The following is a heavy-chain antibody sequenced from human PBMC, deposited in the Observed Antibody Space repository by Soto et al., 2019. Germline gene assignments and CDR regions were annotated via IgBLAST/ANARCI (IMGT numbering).Heavy chain of an antibody. V-gene: IGHV3-53*01. Sequence: GGSLRLSCAASGFTVSSNYMSWVRQAPGKGLEWVSVIYSGGSTYYADSVKGRFTISRDNSKNTLYLQMNSLRAEDTAVYYCATEDPARTFDYWGQGTLVTVSS. CDR3: ATEDPARTFDY. CDR2: IYSGGST. D-gene: IGHD6-6*01. CDR1: GFTVSSNY. J-gene: IGHJ4*02.